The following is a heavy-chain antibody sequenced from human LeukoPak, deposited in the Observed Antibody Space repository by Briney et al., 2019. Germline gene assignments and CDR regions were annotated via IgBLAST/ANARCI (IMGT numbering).Heavy chain of an antibody. D-gene: IGHD1-14*01. J-gene: IGHJ3*01. CDR1: GFTSSSYW. CDR2: IKQDGSEK. CDR3: AGDAGWTFGV. Sequence: SGGSLRLSCAASGFTSSSYWMSWFRQAPGKGLEWVAIIKQDGSEKYYVDSVKGRFTVSRDNAKNSPYLQMDSLRVDDTAVYYCAGDAGWTFGVWGQGTMVNVSS. V-gene: IGHV3-7*01.